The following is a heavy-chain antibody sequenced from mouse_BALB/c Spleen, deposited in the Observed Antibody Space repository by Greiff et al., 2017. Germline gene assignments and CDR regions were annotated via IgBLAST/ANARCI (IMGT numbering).Heavy chain of an antibody. Sequence: QVQLQQSGAELAKPGASVKMSCKASGYTFTSYWMHWVKQRPGQGLEWIGYINPSTGYTEYNQKFKDKATLTADKSSSTAYMQLSSLTSEDSAVDYCARSNGNYEGFAYWGQGTLVTVSA. CDR3: ARSNGNYEGFAY. J-gene: IGHJ3*01. D-gene: IGHD2-1*01. CDR2: INPSTGYT. CDR1: GYTFTSYW. V-gene: IGHV1-7*01.